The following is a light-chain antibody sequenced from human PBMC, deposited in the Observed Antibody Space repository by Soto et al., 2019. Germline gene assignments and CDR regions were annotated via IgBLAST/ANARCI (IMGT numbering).Light chain of an antibody. V-gene: IGKV3-20*01. CDR1: QSVSSSY. Sequence: EIVFTQSPGTLSLNPGERATRSCRASQSVSSSYLAWYQQKPGQAPRLLIYGASSRATGIPDRFSGSGSGTGFTLTISRLEPEDFAVYYCQQYGSSLITFGQRTRLKIK. J-gene: IGKJ5*01. CDR3: QQYGSSLIT. CDR2: GAS.